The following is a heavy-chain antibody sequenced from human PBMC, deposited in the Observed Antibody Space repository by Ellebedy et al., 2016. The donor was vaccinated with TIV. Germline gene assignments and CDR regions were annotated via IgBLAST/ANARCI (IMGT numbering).Heavy chain of an antibody. CDR2: IYHSGST. V-gene: IGHV4-34*01. CDR1: GGSFSGYY. J-gene: IGHJ4*02. Sequence: SETLSLTXAVYGGSFSGYYWTWIRKPPGKGLEWIGYIYHSGSTYYNPSLKSRVTISVDTSKNQFSLKLSSVTAADTAIYYCARDPYDTSGYRFDYWGQGTLVTVSS. D-gene: IGHD3-22*01. CDR3: ARDPYDTSGYRFDY.